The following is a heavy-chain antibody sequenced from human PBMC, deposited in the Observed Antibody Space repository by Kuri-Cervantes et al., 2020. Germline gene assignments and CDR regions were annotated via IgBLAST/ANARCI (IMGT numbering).Heavy chain of an antibody. V-gene: IGHV3-64*02. CDR1: GFTFSSYA. J-gene: IGHJ6*03. CDR3: ARDWSSGWYMDV. CDR2: ISSNGGST. Sequence: GGSLRLSCTASGFTFSSYAMHWVRQAPGKGLEYVSAISSNGGSTYYADSVKGRFTISRDNSKNTLYLQMGSLRAEGMAVYYCARDWSSGWYMDVWGKGTTVTVSS. D-gene: IGHD6-19*01.